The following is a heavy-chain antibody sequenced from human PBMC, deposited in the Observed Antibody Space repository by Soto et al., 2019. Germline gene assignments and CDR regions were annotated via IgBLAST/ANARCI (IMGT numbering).Heavy chain of an antibody. J-gene: IGHJ4*02. V-gene: IGHV1-2*02. Sequence: QVQLVQSGAEVKKPGASVKVSCKASGYTFTGYYMHWVRQAPGQGLEWMGWINPNSGGTNYAQKLQGRVTMTRDTSISTAYMELSRLRSDDTAVYYCARDMTYGDYVPFDYWGQGTLVTVSS. CDR2: INPNSGGT. CDR1: GYTFTGYY. D-gene: IGHD4-17*01. CDR3: ARDMTYGDYVPFDY.